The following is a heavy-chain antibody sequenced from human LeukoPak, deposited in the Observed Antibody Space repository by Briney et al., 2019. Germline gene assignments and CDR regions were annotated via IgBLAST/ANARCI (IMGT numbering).Heavy chain of an antibody. Sequence: GGSLRLSCAASGFTFRNHGMYWVRQAPGKGLEWVTTIWYDGSNKYYADSVKGRFTISRDNSRHTLYLQMNSLRAEDTAVYYCVRDRENQCFDYWGQGTLVTVSS. J-gene: IGHJ4*02. CDR2: IWYDGSNK. V-gene: IGHV3-33*01. CDR1: GFTFRNHG. CDR3: VRDRENQCFDY. D-gene: IGHD1-14*01.